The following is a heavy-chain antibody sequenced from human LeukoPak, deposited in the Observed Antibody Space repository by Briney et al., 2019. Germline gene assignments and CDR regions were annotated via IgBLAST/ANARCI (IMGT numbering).Heavy chain of an antibody. D-gene: IGHD3-22*01. V-gene: IGHV3-23*01. CDR3: AKGSYYYDSADYFDY. CDR2: LSGSGGNT. CDR1: GFTFSSYA. J-gene: IGHJ4*02. Sequence: GGSLRLSCAASGFTFSSYAMSWVRQAPGKGLEGFSTLSGSGGNTYYADSVKGRVTISRDNSKNTLYLQMNSLRAEDTAVYHCAKGSYYYDSADYFDYWGQGTLVTVSS.